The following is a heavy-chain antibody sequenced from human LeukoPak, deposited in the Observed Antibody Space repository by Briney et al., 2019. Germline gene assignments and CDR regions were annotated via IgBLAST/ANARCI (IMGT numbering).Heavy chain of an antibody. CDR3: ARDSSHHYYDY. CDR1: GGSITSSNYY. CDR2: IYYSGST. J-gene: IGHJ4*02. Sequence: PSETLSLTCTVSGGSITSSNYYWGWIRQPPGKGLEWIGNIYYSGSTYYNPSLKSRVTISVDTSKNQFSLKVSSVTAADTAVYYCARDSSHHYYDYWGQGTQVTVSS. V-gene: IGHV4-39*02. D-gene: IGHD2-2*01.